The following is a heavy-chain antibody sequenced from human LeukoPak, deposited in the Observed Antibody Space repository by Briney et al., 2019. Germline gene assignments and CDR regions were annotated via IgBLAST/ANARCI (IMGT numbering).Heavy chain of an antibody. J-gene: IGHJ4*03. V-gene: IGHV4-34*01. D-gene: IGHD1-1*01. CDR2: IDHRGDT. Sequence: SETLSLTCAVYVGSFSRYYWIWIRQSPGKGLEWIAEIDHRGDTNYNPSVKSRVTISVDTSKNQFSLKVRSLSAADTAVYYCARGPTISETGYFDFWGQGTLVTVSS. CDR1: VGSFSRYY. CDR3: ARGPTISETGYFDF.